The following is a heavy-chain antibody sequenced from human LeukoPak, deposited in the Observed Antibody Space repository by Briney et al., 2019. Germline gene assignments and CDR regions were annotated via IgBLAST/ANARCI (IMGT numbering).Heavy chain of an antibody. CDR3: AKAFSQTTVVTTFDY. CDR2: ISWNSGSI. V-gene: IGHV3-9*01. J-gene: IGHJ4*02. CDR1: GFTFKDYA. D-gene: IGHD4-23*01. Sequence: GGSLRLSCTASGFTFKDYAMYWVRQAPGKGLEWVSGISWNSGSIGYADSVKGRFTISRDNAKNSLYLQMNSLRAEDTALYYCAKAFSQTTVVTTFDYWGQGTLVTVSS.